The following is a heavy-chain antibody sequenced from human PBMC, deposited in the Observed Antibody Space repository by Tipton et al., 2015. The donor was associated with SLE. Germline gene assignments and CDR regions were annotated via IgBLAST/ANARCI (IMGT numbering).Heavy chain of an antibody. CDR2: IYYSGST. J-gene: IGHJ5*02. D-gene: IGHD6-13*01. CDR3: ARDRGSRGYSSSWDGQDWFDP. Sequence: TLSLTCTVSGGSISSSSYYWGWIRQPPGKGLEWIGSIYYSGSTYYNPSLKSRVTISVDTSKNQFSLKLSSVTAADMAVYYCARDRGSRGYSSSWDGQDWFDPWGQGTLVTVSS. CDR1: GGSISSSSYY. V-gene: IGHV4-39*07.